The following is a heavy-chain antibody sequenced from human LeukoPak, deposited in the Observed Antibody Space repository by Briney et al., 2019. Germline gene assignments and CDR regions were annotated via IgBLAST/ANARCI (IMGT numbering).Heavy chain of an antibody. CDR3: ARVVPAAKVYAFDI. CDR2: IYYSGGT. D-gene: IGHD2-2*01. J-gene: IGHJ3*02. V-gene: IGHV4-39*07. CDR1: GGSLSTRSYS. Sequence: SETLSLTCTVSGGSLSTRSYSWGCIRQPPGKGLEWIGTIYYSGGTHYNPSLKSRVTMSVDTSKNQFSLKLSSVTAADTAVYYCARVVPAAKVYAFDIWGQGTMVTVSS.